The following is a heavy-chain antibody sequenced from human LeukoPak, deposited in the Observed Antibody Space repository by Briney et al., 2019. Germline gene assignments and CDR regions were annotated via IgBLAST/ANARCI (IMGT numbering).Heavy chain of an antibody. CDR1: GFTLSSYW. CDR2: VKQDGSET. V-gene: IGHV3-7*05. D-gene: IGHD3-9*01. Sequence: GGSLRLSCAASGFTLSSYWMSWVREAPGKGLEWVANVKQDGSETYYVDSVEGRFTISRDNAKNSLCLQMNSLRAEDTALYYCARGFDGNFDYWGQGALVTVSP. J-gene: IGHJ4*02. CDR3: ARGFDGNFDY.